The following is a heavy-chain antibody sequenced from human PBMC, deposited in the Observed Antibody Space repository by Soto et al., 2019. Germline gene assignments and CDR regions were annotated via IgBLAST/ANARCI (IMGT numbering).Heavy chain of an antibody. CDR1: GFIFSDYT. V-gene: IGHV3-21*01. Sequence: LRLSCVASGFIFSDYTMNWVRQAPGKGLEWVSLISSSSSYIYYADSVKGRFTVSRDNAKNSLFLQMNSLRAEDAAVYYCARVGHTTRIVAPGTGGDHWGQGTLVTVSS. CDR3: ARVGHTTRIVAPGTGGDH. D-gene: IGHD6-13*01. J-gene: IGHJ4*02. CDR2: ISSSSSYI.